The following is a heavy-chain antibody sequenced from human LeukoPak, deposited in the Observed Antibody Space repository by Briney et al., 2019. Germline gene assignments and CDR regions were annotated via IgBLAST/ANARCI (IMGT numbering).Heavy chain of an antibody. Sequence: GGSLRLSCAASGFTFSSYAMHWVRQAPGKGLEWVAVTSSDGSIKYYADAVKGRFTISRDNSRNTLSLQMNSLRAEDTAVYFCAKDMIGRAPDYYDYWGQGTLVTVSS. V-gene: IGHV3-30*04. CDR3: AKDMIGRAPDYYDY. CDR2: TSSDGSIK. D-gene: IGHD3-16*01. J-gene: IGHJ4*02. CDR1: GFTFSSYA.